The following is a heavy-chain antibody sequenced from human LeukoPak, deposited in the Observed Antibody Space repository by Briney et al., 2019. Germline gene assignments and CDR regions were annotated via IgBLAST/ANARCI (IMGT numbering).Heavy chain of an antibody. J-gene: IGHJ3*02. D-gene: IGHD3-16*01. CDR3: ARVWGSDAFDI. Sequence: GGSLRLSCAASGFTFSHYWMQWVRQAPGXGLVWVSRINSDGSSTTHADSVKGRFTISRDNAKNTLYLQMNSLRTEDTAEYYCARVWGSDAFDIWGQGTMVTVSS. CDR1: GFTFSHYW. V-gene: IGHV3-74*01. CDR2: INSDGSST.